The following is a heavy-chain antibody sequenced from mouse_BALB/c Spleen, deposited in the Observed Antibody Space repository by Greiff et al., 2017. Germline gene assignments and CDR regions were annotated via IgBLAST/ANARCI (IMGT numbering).Heavy chain of an antibody. Sequence: QVQLKQSGAELVRPGSSVKISCKASGYAFSSYYMYWVKQRPGQGLEWIGEINPSNGGTNFNEKFKSKATLTVDKSSSTAYMQLSSLTSEDSAVYYCTRSTYWGQGTLVTVSA. CDR2: INPSNGGT. J-gene: IGHJ3*01. CDR3: TRSTY. CDR1: GYAFSSYY. V-gene: IGHV1S81*02.